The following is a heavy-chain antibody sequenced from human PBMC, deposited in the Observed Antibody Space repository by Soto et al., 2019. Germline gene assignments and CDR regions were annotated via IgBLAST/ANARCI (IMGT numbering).Heavy chain of an antibody. CDR3: ARGGGITIFGVNLNGFAP. Sequence: PSETLSLTCTVSGGSISSYYWSWIRQPPGKGLEWIGYIYYSGSTNYNPSLKSRVTISVDTSKNQFSLKLSSVTAADTAVYYCARGGGITIFGVNLNGFAPWGQGTLVTVSS. D-gene: IGHD3-3*01. CDR2: IYYSGST. J-gene: IGHJ5*02. CDR1: GGSISSYY. V-gene: IGHV4-59*01.